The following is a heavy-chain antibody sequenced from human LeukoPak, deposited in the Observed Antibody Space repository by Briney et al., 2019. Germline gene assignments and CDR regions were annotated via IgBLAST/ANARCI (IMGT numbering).Heavy chain of an antibody. CDR2: IYYSGST. Sequence: SETLSLTCTVSGGSISNYYWSWIRQPPGKGLEWIGYIYYSGSTNYNPSLKSRVTISVDTSKNQFSLKLSSVTAADTAVYYCARVGYYYGSELANWFDPWGQGTLVTVSS. D-gene: IGHD3-10*01. J-gene: IGHJ5*02. CDR3: ARVGYYYGSELANWFDP. CDR1: GGSISNYY. V-gene: IGHV4-59*01.